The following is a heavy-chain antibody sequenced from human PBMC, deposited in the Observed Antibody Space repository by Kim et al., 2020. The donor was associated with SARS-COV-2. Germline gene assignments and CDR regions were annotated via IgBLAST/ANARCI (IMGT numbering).Heavy chain of an antibody. V-gene: IGHV4-59*01. Sequence: SETLSLTCTVSGGSISSYYWSWIRQPPGKGLEWIGYIYYSGSTNYNPSLKSRVTISVDTSKNQFSLKLSSVTAADTAVYYCARAEYDILTGPLIDYWGQGTLVTVSS. D-gene: IGHD3-9*01. CDR1: GGSISSYY. CDR2: IYYSGST. CDR3: ARAEYDILTGPLIDY. J-gene: IGHJ4*02.